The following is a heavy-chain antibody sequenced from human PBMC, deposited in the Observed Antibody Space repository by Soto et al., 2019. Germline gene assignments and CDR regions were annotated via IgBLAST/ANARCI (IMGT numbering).Heavy chain of an antibody. CDR1: GFTFSSYW. D-gene: IGHD3-3*01. CDR2: IKQDGSEK. J-gene: IGHJ4*02. Sequence: EVHLVESGGGLVQPGGSLRLSCAASGFTFSSYWKSWVRQAPGKGLEWVANIKQDGSEKYYVDSVKGRFTISRDNAKNSLYLQMNSLRAEDRAVYYCWRDQMNSLTSFEYWGQGTLVTVSS. CDR3: WRDQMNSLTSFEY. V-gene: IGHV3-7*01.